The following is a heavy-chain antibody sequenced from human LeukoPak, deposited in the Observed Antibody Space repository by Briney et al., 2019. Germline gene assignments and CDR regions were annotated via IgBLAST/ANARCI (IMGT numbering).Heavy chain of an antibody. V-gene: IGHV4-34*01. J-gene: IGHJ4*02. D-gene: IGHD3-10*01. CDR3: ARYGRDYGSGSYNRFDY. Sequence: SETLSLTCAVYGGSFSGYYWSWIRQPPGKGLEWIGEINNSGSTNYNPSLKSRVTISLDTSKNQFSLKLSYVTAAHTAVYYCARYGRDYGSGSYNRFDYWGQGTLVTVSS. CDR1: GGSFSGYY. CDR2: INNSGST.